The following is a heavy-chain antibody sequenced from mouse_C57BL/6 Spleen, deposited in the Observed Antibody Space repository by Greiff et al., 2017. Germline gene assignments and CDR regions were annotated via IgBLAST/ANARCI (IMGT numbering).Heavy chain of an antibody. CDR1: GYAFSSSW. J-gene: IGHJ4*01. Sequence: QVQLQQSGPELVKPGASVKISCKASGYAFSSSWMNWVKQRPGKGLEWIGRIYPGDGDTNYNGKFKGKATLTADNSSSTAYMQLSSLTSEDSAVYFCAPRRSYAMDYWGQGTSVTVSS. V-gene: IGHV1-82*01. CDR2: IYPGDGDT. CDR3: APRRSYAMDY.